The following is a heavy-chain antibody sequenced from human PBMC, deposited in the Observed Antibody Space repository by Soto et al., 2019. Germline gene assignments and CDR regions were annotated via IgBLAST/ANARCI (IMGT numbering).Heavy chain of an antibody. D-gene: IGHD5-12*01. V-gene: IGHV4-59*08. Sequence: TSETLSLTCTVSGGSISSYYWSWIRQPPGKGLEWIGYIYYSGSTNYNPSLKSRVTITVDTSKNQFSLKLSSVTAADTAVYYCAARTYSGYDPDYWGQGTLVTVSS. CDR1: GGSISSYY. CDR3: AARTYSGYDPDY. CDR2: IYYSGST. J-gene: IGHJ4*02.